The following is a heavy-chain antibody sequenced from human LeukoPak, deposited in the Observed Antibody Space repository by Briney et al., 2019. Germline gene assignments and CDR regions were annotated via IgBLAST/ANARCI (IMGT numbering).Heavy chain of an antibody. CDR2: VGISSGNT. CDR3: ARDHRYAFDN. Sequence: GGSLRLSCGASGFTFSDYSMTWVRQAPGKGLEWISYVGISSGNTKYAASVKGRFTISGDSAKNSVFLQMNNLRVEDTAVYYCARDHRYAFDNWGQGTLLTVSS. D-gene: IGHD5-12*01. CDR1: GFTFSDYS. J-gene: IGHJ4*02. V-gene: IGHV3-48*04.